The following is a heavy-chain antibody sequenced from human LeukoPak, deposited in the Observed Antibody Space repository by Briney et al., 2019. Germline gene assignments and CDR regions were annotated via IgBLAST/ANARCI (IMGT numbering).Heavy chain of an antibody. CDR1: GYTFTSYG. V-gene: IGHV1-18*01. Sequence: ASVKVSCKASGYTFTSYGISWVRQAPGQGLEWMGWISANNGNTNYAQKLQGRVTMTTDTSTSTAYMELRSLRSDDTAVYYCARAVKSGLITSFDPWGQGTLVTVSS. D-gene: IGHD3-10*01. CDR2: ISANNGNT. CDR3: ARAVKSGLITSFDP. J-gene: IGHJ5*02.